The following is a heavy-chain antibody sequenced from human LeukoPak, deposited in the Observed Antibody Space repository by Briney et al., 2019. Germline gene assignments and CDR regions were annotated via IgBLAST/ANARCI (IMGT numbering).Heavy chain of an antibody. CDR3: ARDPPGENQILGFVYYYYYYGMDV. Sequence: ASVKVSCKASGYTFTGYYMHWVRQAPGQGLEWMGWINPNSGGTNYAQKFQGRVTMTWDTSISTAYMELSRLRSDDTAVYYCARDPPGENQILGFVYYYYYYGMDVWGQGTTVTVSS. CDR2: INPNSGGT. V-gene: IGHV1-2*02. D-gene: IGHD3-3*01. CDR1: GYTFTGYY. J-gene: IGHJ6*02.